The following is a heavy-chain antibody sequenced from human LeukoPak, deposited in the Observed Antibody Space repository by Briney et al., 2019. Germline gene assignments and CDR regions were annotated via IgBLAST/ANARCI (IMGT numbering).Heavy chain of an antibody. CDR1: GFTFSDYY. CDR2: ISSSGSII. Sequence: GGSLILSCAASGFTFSDYYMSWIRQAPGKGLEGVSYISSSGSIIDYADSVKGRFTISRDNAKNSLSLQMNSLRPEDTAVYYCARETDVAVIPENLLYYYYGMDVWGQGTTVTVSS. D-gene: IGHD2-2*01. V-gene: IGHV3-11*01. CDR3: ARETDVAVIPENLLYYYYGMDV. J-gene: IGHJ6*02.